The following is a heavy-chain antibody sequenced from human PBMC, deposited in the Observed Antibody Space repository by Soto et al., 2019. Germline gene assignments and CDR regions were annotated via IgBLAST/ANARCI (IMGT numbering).Heavy chain of an antibody. CDR1: GGSISSSSYY. CDR2: IYYSGST. V-gene: IGHV4-39*01. J-gene: IGHJ5*02. CDR3: ARGRFVYYYDSSAPKGWFDP. Sequence: ASETLSLTCTVSGGSISSSSYYWGWIRQPPGKGLEWIGSIYYSGSTYYNPSLKSRVTISVDTSKNQFSLKLSSVTAADTAVYYCARGRFVYYYDSSAPKGWFDPWGQGTQVTVSS. D-gene: IGHD3-22*01.